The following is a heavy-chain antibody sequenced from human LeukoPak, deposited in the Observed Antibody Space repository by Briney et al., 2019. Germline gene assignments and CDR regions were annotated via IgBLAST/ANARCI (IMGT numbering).Heavy chain of an antibody. V-gene: IGHV3-48*03. D-gene: IGHD6-13*01. J-gene: IGHJ4*02. CDR2: ISSSGSTI. CDR3: ARETNSSRSFDC. Sequence: WGVLRLSCAASGFTFSSYELNWVRQAPGKGLEWVSYISSSGSTIYYADSVKGRFTISRDNAKNSLYPQMNSLRAEDTAVYYCARETNSSRSFDCWGQGTLVTVSS. CDR1: GFTFSSYE.